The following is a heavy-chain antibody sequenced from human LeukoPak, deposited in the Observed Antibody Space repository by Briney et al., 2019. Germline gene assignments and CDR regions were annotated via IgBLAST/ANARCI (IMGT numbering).Heavy chain of an antibody. D-gene: IGHD2-15*01. Sequence: ASVKVSRKASGFTFTGYYMHWVRQAPGQGLEWMGWINPNSGGTNYAQKFQGRVTMTRDTSISAAYMELSRLRSDDTAVYYCARDNCSGGSCYYYYGMDVWGQGTTVTVSS. CDR2: INPNSGGT. J-gene: IGHJ6*02. CDR1: GFTFTGYY. V-gene: IGHV1-2*02. CDR3: ARDNCSGGSCYYYYGMDV.